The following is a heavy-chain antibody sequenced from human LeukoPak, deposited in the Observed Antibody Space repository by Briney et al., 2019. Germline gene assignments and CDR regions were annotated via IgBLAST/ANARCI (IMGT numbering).Heavy chain of an antibody. J-gene: IGHJ3*02. CDR2: ISGYNGNT. D-gene: IGHD2-2*02. CDR3: ATIPPGYDAFDI. V-gene: IGHV1-18*01. CDR1: GYTFSSYG. Sequence: GASVKVSCKASGYTFSSYGFSWVRQAPGQGLEWMGWISGYNGNTNYVQKLQGRVTMTTDTSTRTAYMGLSRLRSDDTAVYYCATIPPGYDAFDIWGQGTMVTVSS.